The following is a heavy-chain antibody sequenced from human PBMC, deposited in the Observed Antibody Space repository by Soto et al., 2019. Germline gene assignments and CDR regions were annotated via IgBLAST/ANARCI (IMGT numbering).Heavy chain of an antibody. V-gene: IGHV3-73*01. Sequence: EVQLVESGGGLVQPGGSLKLSCAASGFTFSGSAMHWVRQASGKGLEWVGRIRSKANSYATAYAASVKGRFSISRDDSKNTAYLQMNSLKTEDTAVYYGRALGGGLNDDYWGQGTLVTVSS. CDR1: GFTFSGSA. CDR3: RALGGGLNDDY. J-gene: IGHJ4*02. CDR2: IRSKANSYAT. D-gene: IGHD2-15*01.